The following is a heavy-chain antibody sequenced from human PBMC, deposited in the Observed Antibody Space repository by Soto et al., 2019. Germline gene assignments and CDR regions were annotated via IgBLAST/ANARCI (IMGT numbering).Heavy chain of an antibody. Sequence: QVQLVESGGGVVQPGRSLRLSCAASGFTFSSYGMHWVRQAPGKGLEWVAVIWYDGSNKYYADSVKGRFTISRDNSKNTLYLQMNSLRAEDTAVYYCARDLITMVRGDGDAFDIWGQGTMVTVSS. V-gene: IGHV3-33*01. CDR2: IWYDGSNK. J-gene: IGHJ3*02. CDR3: ARDLITMVRGDGDAFDI. CDR1: GFTFSSYG. D-gene: IGHD3-10*01.